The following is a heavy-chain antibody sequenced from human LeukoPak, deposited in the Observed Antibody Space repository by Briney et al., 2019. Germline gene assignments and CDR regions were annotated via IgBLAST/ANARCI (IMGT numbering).Heavy chain of an antibody. CDR1: GFTFSSYG. CDR2: IRYDGSNK. J-gene: IGHJ4*02. V-gene: IGHV3-30*02. CDR3: AKDLTTVTAEGDY. Sequence: AGSLTLSCAASGFTFSSYGMHWGRQAPGKGLEWVAFIRYDGSNKYYADSVKDRFTISRDNSKNTLYLQMNRLRAEDTAVYYCAKDLTTVTAEGDYWGQGTLVTVSS. D-gene: IGHD4-17*01.